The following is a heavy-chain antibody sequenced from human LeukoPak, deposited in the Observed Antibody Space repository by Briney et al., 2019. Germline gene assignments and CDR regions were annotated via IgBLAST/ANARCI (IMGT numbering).Heavy chain of an antibody. CDR2: IWFDGNNK. Sequence: PGGSLRLSCAASGFTFSSYGMHWVRQAPGKGLEWVAVIWFDGNNKYYGDSVKGRFTISRDNSKNTLYLQMNSLRAEDTAVYYCARESTALVRVGATTHFDYWGQGTLVTVSS. D-gene: IGHD1-26*01. J-gene: IGHJ4*02. CDR3: ARESTALVRVGATTHFDY. V-gene: IGHV3-33*01. CDR1: GFTFSSYG.